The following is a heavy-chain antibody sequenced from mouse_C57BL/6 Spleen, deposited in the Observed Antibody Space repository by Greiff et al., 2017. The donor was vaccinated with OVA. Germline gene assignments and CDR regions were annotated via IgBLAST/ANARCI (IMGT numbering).Heavy chain of an antibody. CDR3: ARGYYGSSSRAMDY. V-gene: IGHV1-52*01. CDR1: GYTFTSYW. CDR2: IDPSDSET. D-gene: IGHD1-1*01. Sequence: QVQLQQPGAELVRPGSSVKLSCKASGYTFTSYWMHWVKQRPIQGLEWIGNIDPSDSETHYNQNFKDKATLTVDKSSSTAYMQLSSLTSEDSAVYYCARGYYGSSSRAMDYWGQGTSVTVSS. J-gene: IGHJ4*01.